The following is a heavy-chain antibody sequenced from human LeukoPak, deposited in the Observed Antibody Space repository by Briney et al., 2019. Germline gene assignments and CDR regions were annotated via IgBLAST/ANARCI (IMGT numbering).Heavy chain of an antibody. CDR1: GGSISTYY. D-gene: IGHD5-12*01. CDR3: ARMGGYSGYATH. Sequence: PETLSLTCTVSGGSISTYYWSWIRQPPGKGLEWIGYIHYSGTTNYNPSLKNRVTISLDTSKNQFSLNLGSVTAADTAVYFCARMGGYSGYATHWGQGTLVTVSS. J-gene: IGHJ4*02. V-gene: IGHV4-59*08. CDR2: IHYSGTT.